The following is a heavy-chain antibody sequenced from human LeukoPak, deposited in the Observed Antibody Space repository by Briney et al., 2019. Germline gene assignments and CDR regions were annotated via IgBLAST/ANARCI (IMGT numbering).Heavy chain of an antibody. CDR3: ARDLLMVRGVVY. V-gene: IGHV1-46*01. CDR2: INPSGGST. CDR1: GYTFTSYY. Sequence: ASVKVSCKASGYTFTSYYMHWVRQAPRQGLEWMGIINPSGGSTSYAQKFQGRVTMTRDTSTSTVYMELSSLRSEDTAVYYCARDLLMVRGVVYWGQGTLVTVSS. D-gene: IGHD3-10*01. J-gene: IGHJ4*02.